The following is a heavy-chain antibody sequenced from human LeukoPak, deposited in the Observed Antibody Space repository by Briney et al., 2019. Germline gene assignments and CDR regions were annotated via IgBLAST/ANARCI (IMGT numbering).Heavy chain of an antibody. V-gene: IGHV1-46*01. CDR2: FNPSGGST. Sequence: ASVKVSCKASGYTFTFTSYFMHWVRQAPGQGLEWMGIFNPSGGSTTYAQRFQDRVTMTSDTSTSTVYMELNSLRAEDTAVYYCARLPLTARRHFDFWGQGTQVTVSS. J-gene: IGHJ4*02. CDR1: GYTFTFTSYF. CDR3: ARLPLTARRHFDF. D-gene: IGHD5-18*01.